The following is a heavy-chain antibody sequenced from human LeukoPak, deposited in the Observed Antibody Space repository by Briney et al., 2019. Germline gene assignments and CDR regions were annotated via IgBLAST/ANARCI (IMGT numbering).Heavy chain of an antibody. V-gene: IGHV3-48*03. CDR1: GFTFSSYE. CDR2: ISSSGSIV. J-gene: IGHJ4*02. Sequence: GGSLRLSCAASGFTFSSYEMNWVRQAPGKGLEWVSYISSSGSIVYYADSVKGRFTISRDNPKNSLYVQMNSLRAEDTAIYYCARLYRRSSWYGIDYWGQGTLVTVSS. CDR3: ARLYRRSSWYGIDY. D-gene: IGHD6-13*01.